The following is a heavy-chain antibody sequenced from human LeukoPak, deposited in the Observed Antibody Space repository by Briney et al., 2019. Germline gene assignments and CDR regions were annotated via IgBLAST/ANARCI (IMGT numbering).Heavy chain of an antibody. J-gene: IGHJ6*02. D-gene: IGHD2-8*02. CDR2: ISYDGSNK. Sequence: TGGSLRLSCAASGFTFSSYAMHWVRQAPGKGLEWVAVISYDGSNKYYADSVKGRFTISRDNSKKTCSLQMDSLRVEDTATYYCAREASTEIIGGMDVRGQGTTVTVTS. V-gene: IGHV3-30*04. CDR1: GFTFSSYA. CDR3: AREASTEIIGGMDV.